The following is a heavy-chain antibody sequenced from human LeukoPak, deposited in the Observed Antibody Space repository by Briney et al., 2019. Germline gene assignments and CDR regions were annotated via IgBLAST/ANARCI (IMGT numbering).Heavy chain of an antibody. Sequence: GGSLRLSCAASGFTFSTYSMNWVRQAPGKGLEWVSFISSSGSDIYYADSVKGRFTISRDNAKNSLYLQMNSLRAEDTAVYYCAKSRIAVANFDYWGQGTLVTVSS. D-gene: IGHD6-19*01. CDR3: AKSRIAVANFDY. CDR2: ISSSGSDI. CDR1: GFTFSTYS. J-gene: IGHJ4*02. V-gene: IGHV3-48*01.